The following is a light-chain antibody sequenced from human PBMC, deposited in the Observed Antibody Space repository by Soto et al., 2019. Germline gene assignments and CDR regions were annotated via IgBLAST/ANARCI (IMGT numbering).Light chain of an antibody. J-gene: IGLJ1*01. CDR1: SSDVGGYNY. V-gene: IGLV2-8*01. CDR3: SSHAGSSNHFV. CDR2: DVG. Sequence: QSALTQPPSASGSPGQSVTISCTGTSSDVGGYNYVSWYQHHPGKAPKVMIYDVGKRPSGVPDRFSGSKSGNTASLTVSGRQDEDEDDYYCSSHAGSSNHFVFGTGTKLTVL.